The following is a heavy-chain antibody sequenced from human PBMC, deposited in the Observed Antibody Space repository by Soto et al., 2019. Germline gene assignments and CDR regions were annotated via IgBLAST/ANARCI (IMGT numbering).Heavy chain of an antibody. D-gene: IGHD2-2*01. V-gene: IGHV1-3*01. CDR2: INAGNGNT. CDR1: GYTFTSYA. CDR3: ARGRRYCSSTSCNYYYGMDV. J-gene: IGHJ6*02. Sequence: ASVKVSCKASGYTFTSYAMHWVRQAPGQRLEWMGWINAGNGNTKYSQKFQGRVTITRDTSASTAYMELSSLRSEDTAVYYCARGRRYCSSTSCNYYYGMDVWGQGTTVTVSS.